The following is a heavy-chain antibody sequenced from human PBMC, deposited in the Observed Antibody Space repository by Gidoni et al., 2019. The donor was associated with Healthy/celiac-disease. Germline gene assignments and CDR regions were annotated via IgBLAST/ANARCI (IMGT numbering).Heavy chain of an antibody. Sequence: EVQLVESGGGLVQPGGSLRLPCAASGFTFRSYSMNWVRQAPGKGLEWVSYISSSSSTIYYADSVKGRFTISRDNAKNSLYLQMNSLRAEDTAVYYCARDKAPGYSGYDFPWFDPWGQGTLVTVSS. D-gene: IGHD5-12*01. V-gene: IGHV3-48*01. CDR1: GFTFRSYS. CDR2: ISSSSSTI. J-gene: IGHJ5*02. CDR3: ARDKAPGYSGYDFPWFDP.